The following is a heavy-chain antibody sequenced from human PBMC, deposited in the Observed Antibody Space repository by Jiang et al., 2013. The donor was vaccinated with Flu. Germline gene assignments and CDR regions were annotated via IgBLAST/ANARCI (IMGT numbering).Heavy chain of an antibody. J-gene: IGHJ5*02. V-gene: IGHV1-2*02. Sequence: VQLVESGAEVKKPGASVKVSCRASGYRFTDSYIHWVRQAPGQGLEWMGWVSPSSGATNYAQKFQGRVTMTRDTSISTAYMDLSRLRSDDTAVYYCARVLYGSGMAWGQGTLVTVSS. CDR1: GYRFTDSY. CDR3: ARVLYGSGMA. D-gene: IGHD3-10*01. CDR2: VSPSSGAT.